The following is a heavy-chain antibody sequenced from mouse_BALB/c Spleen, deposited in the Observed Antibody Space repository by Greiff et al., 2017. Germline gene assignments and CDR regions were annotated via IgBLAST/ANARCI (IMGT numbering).Heavy chain of an antibody. CDR1: GFTFSSYA. Sequence: EVKLVESGGGLVKPGGSLKLSCAASGFTFSSYAMSWVRQTPEKRLEWVASICSGGSTYYPDSVKGRFTISRDNARNILYLQMSSLRSEDTAMYYCARGQDGNSWFAYWGQGTLVTVSA. CDR2: ICSGGST. J-gene: IGHJ3*01. V-gene: IGHV5-6-5*01. CDR3: ARGQDGNSWFAY. D-gene: IGHD2-1*01.